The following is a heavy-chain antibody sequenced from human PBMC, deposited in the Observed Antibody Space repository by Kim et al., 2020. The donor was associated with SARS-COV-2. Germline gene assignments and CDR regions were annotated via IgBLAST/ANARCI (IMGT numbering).Heavy chain of an antibody. CDR1: GFTFSSYW. CDR2: IKQDGSEK. Sequence: GGSLRLSCAASGFTFSSYWMSWVRQAPGKGLEWVANIKQDGSEKYYVDSVKGRFTISRDNAKNSLYLQMNSLRAEDTAVYYCARDLGYYGSGRLNWFDPWGQGTLVTVSS. D-gene: IGHD3-10*01. J-gene: IGHJ5*02. V-gene: IGHV3-7*03. CDR3: ARDLGYYGSGRLNWFDP.